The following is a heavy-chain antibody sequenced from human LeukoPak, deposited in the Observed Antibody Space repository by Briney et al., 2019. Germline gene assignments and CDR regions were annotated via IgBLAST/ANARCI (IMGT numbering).Heavy chain of an antibody. CDR3: ARGRSGAFDI. CDR2: ISYDGSNK. Sequence: PGGSLRLSCAASGFTFSSYAMHWVRQAPGKGLEWVAVISYDGSNKYYADSVKGRFTISRDNSKNTLYLQMNSLRAEDTAVYYCARGRSGAFDIWGQGIMVTVSS. V-gene: IGHV3-30-3*01. CDR1: GFTFSSYA. J-gene: IGHJ3*02.